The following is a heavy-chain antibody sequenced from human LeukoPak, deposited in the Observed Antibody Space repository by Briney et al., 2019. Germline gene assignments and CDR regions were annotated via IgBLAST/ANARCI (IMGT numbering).Heavy chain of an antibody. V-gene: IGHV4-59*11. D-gene: IGHD3-10*01. CDR3: ARDSTWRFGDFGRFDP. Sequence: PSETLSLTCTVSGGSISSHYWSWIRQPPGKGLQWIGYIYYSGSTNYNPPLKSRVTISLDTSKTQFSLKLTSVTAADTAVYYCARDSTWRFGDFGRFDPWGRGTLVTVSS. CDR1: GGSISSHY. J-gene: IGHJ5*02. CDR2: IYYSGST.